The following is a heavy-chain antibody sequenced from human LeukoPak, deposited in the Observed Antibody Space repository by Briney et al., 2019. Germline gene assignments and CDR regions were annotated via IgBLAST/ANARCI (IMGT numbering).Heavy chain of an antibody. CDR3: ARSWIPGWFDP. Sequence: PSETLSLTCTVAGVSMSSYDWGWVRQPAGKGMEWVGYIYYSGSTNYNPSLKSRVNISVDTCKNQFSLKVSSVTPADTAVYYCARSWIPGWFDPWGQGTLVTVSS. V-gene: IGHV4-59*12. D-gene: IGHD5-12*01. CDR2: IYYSGST. J-gene: IGHJ5*02. CDR1: GVSMSSYD.